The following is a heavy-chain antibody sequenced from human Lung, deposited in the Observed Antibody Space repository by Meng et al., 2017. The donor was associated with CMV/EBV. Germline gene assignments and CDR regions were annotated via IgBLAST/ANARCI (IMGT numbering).Heavy chain of an antibody. J-gene: IGHJ3*02. CDR2: INNDDTDK. CDR1: GFSISRFW. V-gene: IGHV3-7*01. D-gene: IGHD3-9*01. CDR3: AKDSNSLDGSVYFDTFDI. Sequence: SCAASGFSISRFWMTWVRQAPGTGREWVDNINNDDTDKDYVDSVTSRLTISRENAENSLYLQKNSLRAEDTAIYYCAKDSNSLDGSVYFDTFDIWXQGTMVTVSS.